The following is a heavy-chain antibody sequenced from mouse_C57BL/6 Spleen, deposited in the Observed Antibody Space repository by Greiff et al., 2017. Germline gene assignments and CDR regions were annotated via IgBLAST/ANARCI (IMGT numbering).Heavy chain of an antibody. D-gene: IGHD1-1*02. CDR1: GYAFTNYL. Sequence: QVQLQQSGAELVRPGTSVKVSCKASGYAFTNYLIEWVKQRPGQGLEWIGVINPGSGGTNYNEKFKGKATLTADKSSSTAYMQLSSLTSEDSAVYFCVYGQGGAMDYWGQGTSVTVAS. CDR3: VYGQGGAMDY. J-gene: IGHJ4*01. CDR2: INPGSGGT. V-gene: IGHV1-54*01.